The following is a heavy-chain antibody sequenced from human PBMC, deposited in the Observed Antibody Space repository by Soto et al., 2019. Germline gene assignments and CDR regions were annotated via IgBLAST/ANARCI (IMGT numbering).Heavy chain of an antibody. D-gene: IGHD3-16*02. CDR2: IFHSGHL. Sequence: QVQLQESGPGLVKPSETLSLTCSVSGTSFTTYYWSWIRQPPGKGLEWIGYIFHSGHLKYNPSLKSRVTMSVDTSKNQVSLKLTSVSAADTAVYYSAREGGGYRVDYWGQGTLVTVSS. CDR1: GTSFTTYY. J-gene: IGHJ4*02. V-gene: IGHV4-59*01. CDR3: AREGGGYRVDY.